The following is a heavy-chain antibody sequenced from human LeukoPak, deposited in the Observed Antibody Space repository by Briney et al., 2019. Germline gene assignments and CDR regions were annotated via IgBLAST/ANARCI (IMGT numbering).Heavy chain of an antibody. J-gene: IGHJ6*03. CDR1: GGSISGYY. D-gene: IGHD3-10*01. CDR3: ARGKTGSMVRGVIISYYYYMDV. Sequence: SETLSLTCTVSGGSISGYYWSWIRQPAGKGLEWIGRIYTSGSTNYNPSLKSRVTMSVDTSKNQFSLKLSSVTAADTAVYYCARGKTGSMVRGVIISYYYYMDVWGKGTTVTISS. CDR2: IYTSGST. V-gene: IGHV4-4*07.